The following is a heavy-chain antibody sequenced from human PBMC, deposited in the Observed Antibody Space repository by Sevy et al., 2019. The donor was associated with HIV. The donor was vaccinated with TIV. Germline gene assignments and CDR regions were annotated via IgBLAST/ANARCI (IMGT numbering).Heavy chain of an antibody. CDR1: GFSFSTYS. Sequence: GGSLRLSCAASGFSFSTYSMNWVRQAPGKGLEWVSYIGTSSSTIYYADSVRGRFTISRDNGKNSLYLQMSSLRAADTALYYCARVSSTGRFGMDVWGQGTTVTVSS. D-gene: IGHD3-10*01. V-gene: IGHV3-48*01. CDR2: IGTSSSTI. CDR3: ARVSSTGRFGMDV. J-gene: IGHJ6*02.